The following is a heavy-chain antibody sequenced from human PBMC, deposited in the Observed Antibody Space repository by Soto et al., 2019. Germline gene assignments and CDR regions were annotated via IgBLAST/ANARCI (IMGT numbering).Heavy chain of an antibody. CDR3: TRDGVSYDYIWGSYWSPTYIDY. Sequence: PGGSLRLSCTASGFTFGDYAMSWFRQAPGKGLEWVGFIRSKAYGGTTEYAASVKGRFTISRDDSKSIAYLQMNSLKTEDTAVYYCTRDGVSYDYIWGSYWSPTYIDYWGQGTLVPVSS. J-gene: IGHJ4*02. V-gene: IGHV3-49*03. D-gene: IGHD3-16*01. CDR1: GFTFGDYA. CDR2: IRSKAYGGTT.